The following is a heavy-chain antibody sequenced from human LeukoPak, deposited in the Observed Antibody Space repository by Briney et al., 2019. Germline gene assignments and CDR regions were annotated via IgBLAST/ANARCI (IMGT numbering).Heavy chain of an antibody. D-gene: IGHD3-3*02. V-gene: IGHV4-34*01. CDR2: INHSGST. J-gene: IGHJ3*02. Sequence: SETLSLTCAVSGGSFIGYYWSWIRQPPGKGLEWIGEINHSGSTNYNPSLKSRVTISVDTSKNQFSLKLSSVTAADTAVYYCARVTLTFSDAFDIWGQGTMVTVSS. CDR1: GGSFIGYY. CDR3: ARVTLTFSDAFDI.